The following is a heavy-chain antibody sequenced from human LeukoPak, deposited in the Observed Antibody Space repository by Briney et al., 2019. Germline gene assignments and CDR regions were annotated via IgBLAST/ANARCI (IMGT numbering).Heavy chain of an antibody. CDR1: GGSISSYY. CDR2: IYTSGST. CDR3: ARVYYDSSGYYYHWFDP. V-gene: IGHV4-4*07. D-gene: IGHD3-22*01. Sequence: KPSETLSLTCTVSGGSISSYYWSWLRQPAGKGLEWIGRIYTSGSTNYNPSLKSRVTISVDTSKNQFSLKLSSVTAADTAVYYCARVYYDSSGYYYHWFDPWGQGALVTVSS. J-gene: IGHJ5*02.